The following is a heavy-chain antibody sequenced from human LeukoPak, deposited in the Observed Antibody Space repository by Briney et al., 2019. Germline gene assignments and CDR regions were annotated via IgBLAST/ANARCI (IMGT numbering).Heavy chain of an antibody. V-gene: IGHV3-7*01. D-gene: IGHD1-26*01. Sequence: GGSLRLSCAASGFSFSGHWMTWVRQAPGKGLEWVANIKQDGSEKYYVDSMKGRFTISRDNAKNSLYLQMNTLRAEDTAVYYCARPSFVTGSYYPLWGQGTLVAVSS. CDR3: ARPSFVTGSYYPL. CDR2: IKQDGSEK. CDR1: GFSFSGHW. J-gene: IGHJ4*02.